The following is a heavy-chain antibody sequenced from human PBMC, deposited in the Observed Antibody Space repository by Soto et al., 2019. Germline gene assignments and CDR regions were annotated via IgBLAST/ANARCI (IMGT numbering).Heavy chain of an antibody. J-gene: IGHJ3*02. CDR3: AGDGDSSGYYDAFDI. CDR2: ISAYNGNT. Sequence: QVQLVQSGAEVKKPGASVKVSCKASGYTFTSYGISWVRQAPGQGLEWMGWISAYNGNTNYAQKLQGRVTMTTDTSRSKAYMELRSLRYDDTAVYYFAGDGDSSGYYDAFDIWGQGTMVTVSS. V-gene: IGHV1-18*01. CDR1: GYTFTSYG. D-gene: IGHD3-22*01.